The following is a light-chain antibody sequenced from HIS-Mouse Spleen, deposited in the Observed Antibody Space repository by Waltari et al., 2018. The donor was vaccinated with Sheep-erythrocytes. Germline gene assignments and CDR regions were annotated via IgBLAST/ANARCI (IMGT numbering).Light chain of an antibody. CDR2: QDS. J-gene: IGLJ3*02. CDR3: QAWDSSTAWV. Sequence: SYELTPPPSVSVSPAQPASITCFDTQWGEKQDFWYQQKPGQSPVLVNYQDSKRPSGIPERFSGSNAGNTATLTISGTQAMDEADYYCQAWDSSTAWVFGGGTKLTVL. CDR1: QWGEKQ. V-gene: IGLV3-1*01.